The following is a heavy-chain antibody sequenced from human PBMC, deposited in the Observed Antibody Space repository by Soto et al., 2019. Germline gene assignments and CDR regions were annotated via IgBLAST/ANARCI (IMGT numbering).Heavy chain of an antibody. CDR3: AKDPTHNWNDVGWFDP. CDR2: ISWNSGSI. V-gene: IGHV3-9*01. J-gene: IGHJ5*02. Sequence: QTGGSLRLSCAASGFTFDYYAMHWVRQAPGKGLEWVSGISWNSGSIGYADSVKGRFTISRDNAKNSLYLQMNSLRAEDTALYYCAKDPTHNWNDVGWFDPWGQGTLVTVSS. CDR1: GFTFDYYA. D-gene: IGHD1-20*01.